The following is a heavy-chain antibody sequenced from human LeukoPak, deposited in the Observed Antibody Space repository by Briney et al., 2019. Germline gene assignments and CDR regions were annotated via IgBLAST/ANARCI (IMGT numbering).Heavy chain of an antibody. CDR1: GYTFTNYG. D-gene: IGHD6-13*01. Sequence: ASVKVSCKASGYTFTNYGITWVRQAPGQGLERMGWISGYNGNTNYAQKLQGRVTMTTDTSTSTAYMELRSLRSDDTAVYYCARDSSSWLAGDNWFDPWGQGTLVTVSS. J-gene: IGHJ5*02. V-gene: IGHV1-18*01. CDR2: ISGYNGNT. CDR3: ARDSSSWLAGDNWFDP.